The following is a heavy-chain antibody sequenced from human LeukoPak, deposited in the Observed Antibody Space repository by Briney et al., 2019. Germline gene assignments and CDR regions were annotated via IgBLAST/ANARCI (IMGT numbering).Heavy chain of an antibody. CDR1: GFTFTSYP. D-gene: IGHD3-10*01. V-gene: IGHV3-30*04. CDR2: ISYDGKNK. CDR3: ARDALYMVRDPKFLPTY. J-gene: IGHJ4*02. Sequence: PGRSLRLSCAASGFTFTSYPMHWVRQAPGKGLEWVAVISYDGKNKFYADSVKGRFTISRDNAKNTLYQQMNSLRAEDTAVYYCARDALYMVRDPKFLPTYWGQGTLVTVSS.